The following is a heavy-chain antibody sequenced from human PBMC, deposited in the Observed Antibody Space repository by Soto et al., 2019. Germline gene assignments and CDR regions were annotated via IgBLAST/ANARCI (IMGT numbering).Heavy chain of an antibody. CDR3: ARDIVTHWFDP. V-gene: IGHV1-69*04. CDR1: GGTFSSYA. D-gene: IGHD5-18*01. J-gene: IGHJ5*02. Sequence: GASVKVSCKASGGTFSSYAISWVRQAPGQGLEWMGRIIPILGIANYAQKFQGRVTITADKSTSTAYMELSSLRSEDTAVYYCARDIVTHWFDPWGQGTLVTVSS. CDR2: IIPILGIA.